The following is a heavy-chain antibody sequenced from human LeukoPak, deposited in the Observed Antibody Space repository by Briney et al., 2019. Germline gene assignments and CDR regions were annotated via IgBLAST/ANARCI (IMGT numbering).Heavy chain of an antibody. CDR1: GGSISSGGYY. CDR3: ASSSGYDYLGVDY. CDR2: IYYSGST. Sequence: SETLSLTCTVSGGSISSGGYYWSWIRQHPGKGLEWIGYIYYSGSTYYNPSLKSRVTISVDTSKNQFSLKLSSVTAADTAVYYCASSSGYDYLGVDYWGQGTLVTVSS. V-gene: IGHV4-31*03. J-gene: IGHJ4*02. D-gene: IGHD5-12*01.